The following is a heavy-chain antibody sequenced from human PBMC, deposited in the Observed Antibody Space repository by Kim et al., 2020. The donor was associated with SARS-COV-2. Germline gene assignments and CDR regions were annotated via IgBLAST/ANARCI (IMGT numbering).Heavy chain of an antibody. Sequence: ASVKVSCKASGYTFTGYYMHWVRQAPGQGLEWMGRINPNSGGTNYAQKFQGRVTMTRDTSISTAYMELSRLRSDDTAVYYCARDRTLMVYTKNWFDPWGQGTLVTVSS. J-gene: IGHJ5*02. V-gene: IGHV1-2*06. D-gene: IGHD2-8*01. CDR2: INPNSGGT. CDR3: ARDRTLMVYTKNWFDP. CDR1: GYTFTGYY.